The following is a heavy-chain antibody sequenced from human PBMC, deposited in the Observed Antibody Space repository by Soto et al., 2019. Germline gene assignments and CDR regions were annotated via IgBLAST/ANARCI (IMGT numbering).Heavy chain of an antibody. D-gene: IGHD5-18*01. J-gene: IGHJ6*02. V-gene: IGHV3-13*01. Sequence: GGSLRLSCVASGFIFSRYDMHWVRQSTGKGLEWVSAIGTAGDTHYPDSVKGRFTVSRENAKNSLYLQMNSLRAGDTAVYYCARVPGGFTYGFYGMDVWGQGTTVTVS. CDR1: GFIFSRYD. CDR3: ARVPGGFTYGFYGMDV. CDR2: IGTAGDT.